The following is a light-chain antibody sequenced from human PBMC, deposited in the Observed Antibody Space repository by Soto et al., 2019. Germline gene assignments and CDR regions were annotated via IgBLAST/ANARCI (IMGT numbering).Light chain of an antibody. V-gene: IGKV3-20*01. Sequence: IALTQSPGTLSLSPGERATLSCRASQSVSSSYLAWYPQKPGQAPRLLIYGASSRAPGIPDRFSGSGSGTDFTLTISRLEPEEFAVYYCQQYGSALYSFGQGTKLEIK. CDR3: QQYGSALYS. CDR2: GAS. J-gene: IGKJ2*03. CDR1: QSVSSSY.